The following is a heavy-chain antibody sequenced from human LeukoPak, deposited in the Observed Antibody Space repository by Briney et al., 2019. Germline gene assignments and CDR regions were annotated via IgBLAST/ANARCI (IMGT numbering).Heavy chain of an antibody. Sequence: PGGSLRPSCAASGFTFSSYAMHWVRQAPGKGLEYVSAISSNGGSTYYANSVKGRFTISRDNSKNMLYLQMGSLRAEDMAVYYCARQATRIAAAGTSIDYWGQGTLVTVSS. V-gene: IGHV3-64*01. CDR2: ISSNGGST. CDR1: GFTFSSYA. CDR3: ARQATRIAAAGTSIDY. D-gene: IGHD6-13*01. J-gene: IGHJ4*02.